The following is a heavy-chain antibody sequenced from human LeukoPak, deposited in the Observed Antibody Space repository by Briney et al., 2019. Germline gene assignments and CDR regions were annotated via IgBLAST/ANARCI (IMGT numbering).Heavy chain of an antibody. CDR3: ARGTRIFGVAHYFDY. D-gene: IGHD3-3*01. CDR2: INHSGST. V-gene: IGHV4-34*01. J-gene: IGHJ4*02. CDR1: GGSFSGYY. Sequence: KPSETLSLTCAVYGGSFSGYYWSWIRQPPGKGLERIGEINHSGSTNYNPSLKSRVTISVDTSKNQFSLKLSSVTAADTAVYYCARGTRIFGVAHYFDYWGQGTLVTVSS.